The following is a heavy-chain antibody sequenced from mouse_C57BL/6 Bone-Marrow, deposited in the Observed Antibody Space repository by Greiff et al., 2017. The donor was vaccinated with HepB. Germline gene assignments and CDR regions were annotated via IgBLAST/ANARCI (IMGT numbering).Heavy chain of an antibody. CDR3: TRPYYYGSSYGFAY. D-gene: IGHD1-1*01. V-gene: IGHV5-9-1*02. CDR1: GFTFSSYA. J-gene: IGHJ3*01. CDR2: ISSGGDYI. Sequence: EVHLVESGEGLVKPGGSLKLSCAASGFTFSSYAMSWVRQTPEKRLEWVAYISSGGDYIYYADTVKGRFTISRDNARNTLYLQMSSLKSEDTAMYYCTRPYYYGSSYGFAYWGQGTLVTVSA.